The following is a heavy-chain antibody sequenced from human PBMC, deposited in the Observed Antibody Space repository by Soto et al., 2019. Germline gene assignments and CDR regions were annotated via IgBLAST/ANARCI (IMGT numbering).Heavy chain of an antibody. V-gene: IGHV3-48*01. D-gene: IGHD4-17*01. CDR2: ISSSSSTI. J-gene: IGHJ5*02. Sequence: EVQLVESGGGLVQPGGSLRLSCAASGFTFSSYSMNWVRQAPGKGLEWVSYISSSSSTIYYADSVKGRFTISRENAKNSLYLQMNSLRAEDTAVYYCARGAGYGDYWSWFDPWGQGTLVTVSS. CDR1: GFTFSSYS. CDR3: ARGAGYGDYWSWFDP.